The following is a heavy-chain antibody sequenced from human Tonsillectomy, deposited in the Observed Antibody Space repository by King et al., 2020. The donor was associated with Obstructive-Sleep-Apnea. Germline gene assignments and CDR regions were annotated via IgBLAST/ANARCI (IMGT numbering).Heavy chain of an antibody. Sequence: QVQLQESGPGLVKPSETLSLTCTVSGCSITSHHWSWIRQPPGKGLEWFGYVHYSVGADSSPSLKRRVSMSADTSKNHLALKLTSVTVAVTAVYYCAREGGGGVDYWGQGILVTVAS. CDR1: GCSITSHH. V-gene: IGHV4-59*11. CDR3: AREGGGGVDY. D-gene: IGHD3-16*01. J-gene: IGHJ4*02. CDR2: VHYSVGA.